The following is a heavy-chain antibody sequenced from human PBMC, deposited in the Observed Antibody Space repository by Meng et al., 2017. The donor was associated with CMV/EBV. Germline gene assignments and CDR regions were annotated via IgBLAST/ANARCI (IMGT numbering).Heavy chain of an antibody. J-gene: IGHJ5*02. CDR3: TSIGYGSGT. CDR1: GLTFSGSA. Sequence: SCAASGLTFSGSAMHWVRQASGKGLEWVGRIRSKANSYATAYAASVKGRFTISRDDSKNTAYLQMNSLKTEDTAVYYCTSIGYGSGTWGQGTLVTVSS. V-gene: IGHV3-73*01. CDR2: IRSKANSYAT. D-gene: IGHD3-10*01.